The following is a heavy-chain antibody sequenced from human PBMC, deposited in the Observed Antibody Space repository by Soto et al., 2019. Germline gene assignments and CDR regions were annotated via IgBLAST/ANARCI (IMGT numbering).Heavy chain of an antibody. V-gene: IGHV4-31*03. CDR1: GGSISSGCYY. CDR2: IYYIGST. Sequence: SETLSLTCTVSGGSISSGCYYWSWIRQHPGKGLEWIGYIYYIGSTYYNPSLKSRVTISVDTSKNQFSLKLSSVTAEDTAAYYCAREGANAGWFGEFSTYYYYYYGMDVWGQGTTVTVS. CDR3: AREGANAGWFGEFSTYYYYYYGMDV. D-gene: IGHD3-10*01. J-gene: IGHJ6*02.